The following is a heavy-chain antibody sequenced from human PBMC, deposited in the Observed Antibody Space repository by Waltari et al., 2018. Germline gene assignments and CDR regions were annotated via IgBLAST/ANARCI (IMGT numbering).Heavy chain of an antibody. J-gene: IGHJ2*01. CDR2: SYSSRST. CDR1: GGPISSGGYY. Sequence: QVQLQESGPGLVKPSQTLSLTCTVSGGPISSGGYYWSWIRQHPGKGLEWIGYSYSSRSTYYNPSLKGLVTISVDTSKNQFSLKLSSVTAADTAVYYCARDSGGDRGNWYFDLWGRGTLVTVSS. D-gene: IGHD2-21*02. V-gene: IGHV4-31*01. CDR3: ARDSGGDRGNWYFDL.